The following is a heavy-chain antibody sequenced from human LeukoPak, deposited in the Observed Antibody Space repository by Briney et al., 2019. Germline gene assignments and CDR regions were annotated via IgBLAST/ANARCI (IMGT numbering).Heavy chain of an antibody. Sequence: SQTLSLTCTVSGGSISSGSYYWSWIRQPAGKGLEWIGRIYTSGSTSYNPSLKSRVTISVDTSKNQFSLKLSSVTAADTAVYYCARAAAGHMDVWGKGTTVTVSS. CDR2: IYTSGST. V-gene: IGHV4-61*02. CDR3: ARAAAGHMDV. CDR1: GGSISSGSYY. D-gene: IGHD6-13*01. J-gene: IGHJ6*03.